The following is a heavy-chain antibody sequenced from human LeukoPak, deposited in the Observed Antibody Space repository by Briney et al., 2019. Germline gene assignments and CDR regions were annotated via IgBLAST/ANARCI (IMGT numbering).Heavy chain of an antibody. CDR1: GGSISNGGDY. CDR3: ARSVLRRNCDL. D-gene: IGHD1-20*01. Sequence: SETLSHTCTVSGGSISNGGDYWNWIRQHPGKGLEWIGYVYYSGSTSYNPSLKSRVTISVDTSKNQFSLKLSSVTAADTAVYYCARSVLRRNCDLWGQGPVVSVSS. V-gene: IGHV4-31*03. J-gene: IGHJ5*02. CDR2: VYYSGST.